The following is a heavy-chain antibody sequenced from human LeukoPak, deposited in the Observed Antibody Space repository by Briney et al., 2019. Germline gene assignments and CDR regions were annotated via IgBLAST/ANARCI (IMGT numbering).Heavy chain of an antibody. D-gene: IGHD3-22*01. CDR2: FYYSEST. CDR1: GGSITRYY. Sequence: SETLSLTCTVSGGSITRYYWGWIRQPPGKGLEWIGTFYYSESTYYTPSLKSRVTISVDTSRNQISLKLSSVTAADTAVYFCARLSSARGLLLLDYWGQGTLVTVSS. CDR3: ARLSSARGLLLLDY. V-gene: IGHV4-39*01. J-gene: IGHJ4*02.